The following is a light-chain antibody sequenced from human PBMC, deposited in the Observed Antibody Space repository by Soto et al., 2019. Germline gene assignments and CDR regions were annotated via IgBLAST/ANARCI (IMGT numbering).Light chain of an antibody. J-gene: IGLJ1*01. Sequence: QSALAQPPSVSGAPGQRVTISCTGSSSNIGAGYDLHWYQQLPGTAPKLLLYGNSNRPSGVPDRFSGSKSRTSASLAITGLQAEDEADYYCQSYDSSLSAYVFGTGTKVTVL. V-gene: IGLV1-40*01. CDR3: QSYDSSLSAYV. CDR2: GNS. CDR1: SSNIGAGYD.